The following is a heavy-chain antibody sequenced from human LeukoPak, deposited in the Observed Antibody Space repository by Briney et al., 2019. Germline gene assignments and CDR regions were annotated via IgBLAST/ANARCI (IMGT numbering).Heavy chain of an antibody. CDR2: IIPILSRT. V-gene: IGHV1-69*02. D-gene: IGHD5-12*01. CDR1: GGTFSSYT. J-gene: IGHJ4*02. Sequence: SVNLSCKSSGGTFSSYTNNWVRQPHAQGLERMGRIIPILSRTTYSQEFQGRVTITADNTTSTAYMVLSSPRSEDTAVYYCAGGWGYGLPFFDYWGQGTLVTVSS. CDR3: AGGWGYGLPFFDY.